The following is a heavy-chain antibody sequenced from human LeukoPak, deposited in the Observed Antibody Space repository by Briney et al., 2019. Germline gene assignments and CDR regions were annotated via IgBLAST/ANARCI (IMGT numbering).Heavy chain of an antibody. CDR2: INPNSGGT. Sequence: ASVKVSCKASGYTFTGYYMHWVRQAPGQGLEWMGWINPNSGGTNYAQKFQGRVTMTRDTSISTAYMELSRLRSDDTAVYYCAGTTSGSYGEVDYWGQGTLVTVSS. CDR3: AGTTSGSYGEVDY. D-gene: IGHD1-26*01. V-gene: IGHV1-2*02. J-gene: IGHJ4*02. CDR1: GYTFTGYY.